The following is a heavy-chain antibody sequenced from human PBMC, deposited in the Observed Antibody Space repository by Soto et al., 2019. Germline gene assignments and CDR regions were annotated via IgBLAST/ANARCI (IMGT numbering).Heavy chain of an antibody. J-gene: IGHJ4*02. CDR2: IKQDGSEK. Sequence: EVQLVESGGGLVQPGGSLRLSCAASGFTFSTYRMSWVRQAPGKGLECVARIKQDGSEKYYVDYVKGRVSLSRENAENSLYLQMNSLRADDPAVYYCARALNPALWGQGTLVTVCS. CDR1: GFTFSTYR. CDR3: ARALNPAL. V-gene: IGHV3-7*01.